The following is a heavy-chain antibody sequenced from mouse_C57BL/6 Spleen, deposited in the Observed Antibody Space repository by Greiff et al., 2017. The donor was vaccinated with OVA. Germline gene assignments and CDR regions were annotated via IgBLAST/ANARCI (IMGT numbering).Heavy chain of an antibody. D-gene: IGHD1-1*01. Sequence: QVQLQQPGAELVRPGSSVKLSCKASGYTFTSYWMHWVKQRPIQGLEWIGNIDPSDSETHYNQKFKDKATLTVDKSSSTAYMQLSSLTSEDSAVYDCARGDYGSLYYFDYWGQGTTLTVSS. CDR2: IDPSDSET. V-gene: IGHV1-52*01. CDR3: ARGDYGSLYYFDY. CDR1: GYTFTSYW. J-gene: IGHJ2*01.